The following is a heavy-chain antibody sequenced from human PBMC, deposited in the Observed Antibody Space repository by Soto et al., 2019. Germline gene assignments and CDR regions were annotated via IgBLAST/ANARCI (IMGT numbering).Heavy chain of an antibody. V-gene: IGHV3-23*01. D-gene: IGHD6-13*01. CDR3: ARASSLYDFDY. Sequence: GGALRLSCEASGFRFSSYAMSWVRQARGKGLECVSAISGSRRITHYAQSVKGRFTISRDNSKNTLYLQMNSLRAEDTAVYYCARASSLYDFDYWGQGTLVTVSS. CDR1: GFRFSSYA. J-gene: IGHJ4*02. CDR2: ISGSRRIT.